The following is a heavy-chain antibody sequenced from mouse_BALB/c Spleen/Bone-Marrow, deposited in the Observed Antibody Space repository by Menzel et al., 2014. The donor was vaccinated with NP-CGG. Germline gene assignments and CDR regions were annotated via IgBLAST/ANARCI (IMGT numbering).Heavy chain of an antibody. CDR2: ISSGSSTI. CDR1: GFTFSSFG. D-gene: IGHD2-1*01. Sequence: EVKLMESGGGLVQPGGSRKLSCAASGFTFSSFGMHWVRQAPEKGLEWVAYISSGSSTIYYADSEKGRFTISRDNPKKTLFLQMTSLRSEDTAMYYCARYGNYFYAMDDWGQGTSVTVSS. CDR3: ARYGNYFYAMDD. J-gene: IGHJ4*01. V-gene: IGHV5-17*02.